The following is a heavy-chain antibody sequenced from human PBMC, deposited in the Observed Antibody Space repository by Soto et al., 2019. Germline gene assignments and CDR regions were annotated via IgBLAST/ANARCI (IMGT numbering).Heavy chain of an antibody. CDR2: INPNSGGT. CDR1: GYTFTGYY. J-gene: IGHJ4*02. Sequence: ASVKVSCKASGYTFTGYYIHWVRQAPGQGLEWMGWINPNSGGTNYAQKFQGRVTMTRDTSISTAYMELSRLRSDDTAVYYCARNGYDYSNYQSDSWGEGTLVTVYS. CDR3: ARNGYDYSNYQSDS. D-gene: IGHD4-4*01. V-gene: IGHV1-2*02.